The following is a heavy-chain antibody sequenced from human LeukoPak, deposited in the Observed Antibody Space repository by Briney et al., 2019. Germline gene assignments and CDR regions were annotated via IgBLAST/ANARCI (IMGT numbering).Heavy chain of an antibody. V-gene: IGHV1-2*02. J-gene: IGHJ6*03. Sequence: GAAVKVSCKASGYTFTGYYMHWVRQAPGEGLEWMGWINPNSGGTKYAQKFQGRVTMTKNTSITTAYMELSSLRSEDTAVYYCARALSWTTDSYYYMDVWGKGTTVTVSS. D-gene: IGHD3/OR15-3a*01. CDR1: GYTFTGYY. CDR2: INPNSGGT. CDR3: ARALSWTTDSYYYMDV.